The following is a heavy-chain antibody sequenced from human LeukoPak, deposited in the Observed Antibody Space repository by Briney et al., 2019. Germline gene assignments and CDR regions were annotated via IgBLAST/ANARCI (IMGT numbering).Heavy chain of an antibody. Sequence: ESGPTLVNPTQTLTLTCTFSGFSLDTSGMCVNWIRQPPGEALEWLARIDWDDDKYYSTSLRTRVTISKDTSKNQVVLTMTNMDPVDTATYYCARMLTSTWDLDYWGQGTLVTVSS. CDR2: IDWDDDK. D-gene: IGHD6-13*01. CDR3: ARMLTSTWDLDY. CDR1: GFSLDTSGMC. J-gene: IGHJ4*02. V-gene: IGHV2-70*11.